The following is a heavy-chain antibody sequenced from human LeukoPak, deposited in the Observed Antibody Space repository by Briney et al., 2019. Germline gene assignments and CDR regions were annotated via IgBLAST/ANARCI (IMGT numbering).Heavy chain of an antibody. Sequence: GGSLRLSCAASGFTFSSYAMSWVRQAPGKGLEWVSAISGSGGSTYYADSVKGRFTIPRDNSKNTLYLQMNSLRAEDTAVYYCAKDAREDSSGYYLSPVYFQHWGQGTLVTVSS. V-gene: IGHV3-23*01. D-gene: IGHD3-22*01. J-gene: IGHJ1*01. CDR1: GFTFSSYA. CDR2: ISGSGGST. CDR3: AKDAREDSSGYYLSPVYFQH.